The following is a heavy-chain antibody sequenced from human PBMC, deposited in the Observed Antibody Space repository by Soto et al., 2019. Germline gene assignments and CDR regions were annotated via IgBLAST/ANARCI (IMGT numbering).Heavy chain of an antibody. CDR2: IYYSGST. Sequence: QVQLQESGPGLVKPSQTLSLTCTVSGGSISSGGYYWSWIRQHPGKGLEWIGYIYYSGSTYYNPSLKRRVTISVDTSKNQFSLKLSSVTAADTAVYYCARELEEYCSSTSCYTGYYGMDVWGQGTTVTVSS. D-gene: IGHD2-2*02. V-gene: IGHV4-31*03. CDR1: GGSISSGGYY. J-gene: IGHJ6*02. CDR3: ARELEEYCSSTSCYTGYYGMDV.